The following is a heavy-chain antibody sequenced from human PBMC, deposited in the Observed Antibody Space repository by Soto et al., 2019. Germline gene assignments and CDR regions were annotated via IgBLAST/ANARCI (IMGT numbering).Heavy chain of an antibody. CDR2: ISSNGGST. CDR3: VKFRGRAYPYYYMDV. V-gene: IGHV3-64D*06. J-gene: IGHJ6*03. Sequence: GGSLRLSCSASGFTFTSYAMHWVRQAPGKGLENVSAISSNGGSTYYADSVKGRFIIARDNSKNTLSLEMNSLRAEYTATYYCVKFRGRAYPYYYMDVWGKGTTVTVSS. D-gene: IGHD3-10*01. CDR1: GFTFTSYA.